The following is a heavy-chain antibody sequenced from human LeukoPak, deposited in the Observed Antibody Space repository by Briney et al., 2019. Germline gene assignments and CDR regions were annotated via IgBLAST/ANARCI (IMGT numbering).Heavy chain of an antibody. CDR2: FYSSGST. V-gene: IGHV4-4*07. D-gene: IGHD4-11*01. CDR3: ARDDSPMTTVTTFAY. Sequence: TSETLSLTCTVSGGSIRGYYWSWIRQAAGERLEWIGRFYSSGSTNYNPSLKSRVTMSVDTSKSQFSLKLSSVTAADTAVYYCARDDSPMTTVTTFAYWGQGILVTVSS. CDR1: GGSIRGYY. J-gene: IGHJ4*02.